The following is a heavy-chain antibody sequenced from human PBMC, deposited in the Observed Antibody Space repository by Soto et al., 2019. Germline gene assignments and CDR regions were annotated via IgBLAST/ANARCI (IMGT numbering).Heavy chain of an antibody. CDR2: IDPSDSYT. D-gene: IGHD6-19*01. Sequence: VESLKISCKGSGYSFTSYWISWVRQMPGKGLEWMGRIDPSDSYTNYSPSFQGHVTISADKSISTAYLQWSSLKASDTAMYYCAIFIAEAGYDYYYYGMDVWGQGTTVTVSS. V-gene: IGHV5-10-1*01. CDR3: AIFIAEAGYDYYYYGMDV. CDR1: GYSFTSYW. J-gene: IGHJ6*02.